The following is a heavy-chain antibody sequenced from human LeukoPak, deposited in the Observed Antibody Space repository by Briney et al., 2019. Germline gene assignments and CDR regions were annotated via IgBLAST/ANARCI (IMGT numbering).Heavy chain of an antibody. J-gene: IGHJ4*02. Sequence: GGSLRLSCAASGFTFRSSWMHWVRQAPGKGLVWVSRITSDGTNTNYAGSVKGRFTISRDSAKNTLYLEMNSLGAEDTAVYYCATISYDSSGYFDYWGQGTLVTVSS. V-gene: IGHV3-74*01. D-gene: IGHD3-22*01. CDR3: ATISYDSSGYFDY. CDR1: GFTFRSSW. CDR2: ITSDGTNT.